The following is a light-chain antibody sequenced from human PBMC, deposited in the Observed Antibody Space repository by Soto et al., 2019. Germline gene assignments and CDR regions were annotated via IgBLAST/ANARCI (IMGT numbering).Light chain of an antibody. V-gene: IGLV2-14*01. CDR2: EVS. CDR3: SSYTSSGVV. Sequence: QPVLTQPASVSGSPGQSITISCTGTSSDVGGYNYVSWYQQHPGKAPKLMIYEVSNRPSGVSNRFSGSKSGNTASLTISGLQAEDEADYYCSSYTSSGVVFGGGTQLTVL. J-gene: IGLJ2*01. CDR1: SSDVGGYNY.